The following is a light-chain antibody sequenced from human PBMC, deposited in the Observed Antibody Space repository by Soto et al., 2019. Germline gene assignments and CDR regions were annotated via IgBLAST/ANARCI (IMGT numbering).Light chain of an antibody. CDR2: GAS. V-gene: IGKV3-15*01. CDR1: QSVSSN. J-gene: IGKJ4*01. CDR3: QQYYNCSLT. Sequence: EVVMTQSPATLSVSLGDRATLSCRASQSVSSNLAWYQQKPGQAPRLLIYGASTRAPGIPASFSVSGSGTEFTLTITSLLSEDFAVYSCQQYYNCSLTFGGGTKVEIK.